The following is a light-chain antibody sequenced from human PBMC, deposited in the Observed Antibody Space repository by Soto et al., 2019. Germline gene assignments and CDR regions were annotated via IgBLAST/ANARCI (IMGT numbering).Light chain of an antibody. V-gene: IGLV2-14*01. J-gene: IGLJ1*01. CDR1: SSDVGGYNY. CDR2: EVS. Sequence: QSALTQPASVSGSPGQSITISCTGTSSDVGGYNYVSWYQQHPGKAPKLMIYEVSNRPSGVSNRFSGSKSGNTASLTISGLHADDEDDYYCSSYTSSSILYVFGTGTKLTVL. CDR3: SSYTSSSILYV.